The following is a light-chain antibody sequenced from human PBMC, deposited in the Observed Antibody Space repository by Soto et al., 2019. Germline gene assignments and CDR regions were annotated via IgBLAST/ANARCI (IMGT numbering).Light chain of an antibody. CDR2: GGS. CDR1: QSISIY. Sequence: DIPMTQSPSTLSASVGDRVTITCRASQSISIYLAWYQQRPREAPKLLIYGGSSLESGVPSRFSGSGSGTEFTLTISSLQPTDFATYYCHQYATSSPTFGQGTKLEI. V-gene: IGKV1-5*01. J-gene: IGKJ2*01. CDR3: HQYATSSPT.